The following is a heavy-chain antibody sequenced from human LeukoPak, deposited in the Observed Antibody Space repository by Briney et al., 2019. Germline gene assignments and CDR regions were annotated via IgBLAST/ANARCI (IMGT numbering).Heavy chain of an antibody. CDR1: GGSISSYY. CDR2: IYYSGST. J-gene: IGHJ4*02. V-gene: IGHV4-59*01. Sequence: PSETLSLTCTVSGGSISSYYWSWIRQPPGKGLEWIGYIYYSGSTNYNPSLKSRVTISVDTSKNQFSLKLSSVTAADTAVYYCARSAYSSGWHFDYWGQGTLVTVSS. D-gene: IGHD6-19*01. CDR3: ARSAYSSGWHFDY.